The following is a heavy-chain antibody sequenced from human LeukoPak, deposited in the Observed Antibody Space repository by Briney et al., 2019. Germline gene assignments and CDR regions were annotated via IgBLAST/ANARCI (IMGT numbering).Heavy chain of an antibody. V-gene: IGHV5-51*01. D-gene: IGHD3-22*01. CDR3: ASGYYYDSSGYYYSLDY. CDR1: GYSFTSYW. Sequence: GESLKISCKGSGYSFTSYWIGWVCQMPGKGLEWMGIIYPGDSDTRYSPSFQGQVTISADKSISTAYLQWSSLKDSDTAMYYCASGYYYDSSGYYYSLDYWGQGTLVTVSS. J-gene: IGHJ4*02. CDR2: IYPGDSDT.